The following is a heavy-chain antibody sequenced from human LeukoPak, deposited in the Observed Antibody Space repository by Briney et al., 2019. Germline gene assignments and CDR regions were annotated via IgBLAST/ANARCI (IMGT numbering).Heavy chain of an antibody. D-gene: IGHD2-15*01. CDR1: GYSISSGYY. CDR2: IYHSGST. V-gene: IGHV4-38-2*01. Sequence: PSETLSLTCAVSGYSISSGYYWGWIRQPPGKGLEWIGSIYHSGSTYYNPSLKSRVTILVDTSKNQFSLKLSSVTAADTAVYYCALRSPYCSGGSCYHDYWGQGTLVTVSS. CDR3: ALRSPYCSGGSCYHDY. J-gene: IGHJ4*02.